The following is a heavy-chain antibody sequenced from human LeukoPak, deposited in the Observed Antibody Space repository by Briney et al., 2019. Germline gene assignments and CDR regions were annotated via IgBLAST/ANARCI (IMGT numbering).Heavy chain of an antibody. CDR3: AKERLGYCSSTSCAYFDY. CDR1: GFTFSSYA. J-gene: IGHJ4*02. CDR2: ISGSGGST. D-gene: IGHD2-2*01. Sequence: LSGGSLRLSCAASGFTFSSYAMSRVRQAPGKGLEWVSAISGSGGSTYYADSVKGRFTISRDNSKNTLYLQMNSLRAEDTAVYYCAKERLGYCSSTSCAYFDYWGQGTLVTVSS. V-gene: IGHV3-23*01.